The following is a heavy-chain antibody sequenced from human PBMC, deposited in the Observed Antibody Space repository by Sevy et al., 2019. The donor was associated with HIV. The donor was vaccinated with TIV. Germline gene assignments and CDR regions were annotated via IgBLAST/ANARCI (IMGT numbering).Heavy chain of an antibody. CDR1: GGSFSGYY. J-gene: IGHJ6*02. D-gene: IGHD6-13*01. CDR3: AGVGRISSWYPRQNYYYYGMDV. V-gene: IGHV4-34*01. CDR2: INHSGST. Sequence: SKTLSLTCAVYGGSFSGYYWSWIRQPPGKGLEWIGEINHSGSTNYNPSLKSQVTISVDTSKNQFSLKLSSVTAAVTAVYYCAGVGRISSWYPRQNYYYYGMDVWGQGTTVTVSS.